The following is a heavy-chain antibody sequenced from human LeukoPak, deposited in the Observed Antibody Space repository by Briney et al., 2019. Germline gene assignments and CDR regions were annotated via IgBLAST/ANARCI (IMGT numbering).Heavy chain of an antibody. J-gene: IGHJ4*02. CDR1: GGTFSSYA. V-gene: IGHV1-69*13. CDR3: ASSPLGRMVAATQFDY. D-gene: IGHD2-15*01. Sequence: SVKVSCKASGGTFSSYAISWVRQAPGQGLEWMGGIIPIFGTANYAQKFQGRVTITADESTSTAYMELSSLRSEDTAVYYCASSPLGRMVAATQFDYWGQGTLVTVSS. CDR2: IIPIFGTA.